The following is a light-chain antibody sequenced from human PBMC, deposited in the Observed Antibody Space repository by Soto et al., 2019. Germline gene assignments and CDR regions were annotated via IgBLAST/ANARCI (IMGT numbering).Light chain of an antibody. V-gene: IGKV1-5*02. CDR2: DAS. J-gene: IGKJ2*01. CDR1: QSISSW. CDR3: QESYITPRD. Sequence: EIQMTQSPSTLSASVGDRVTIVFRASQSISSWLAWYQQKPGKAPKLLIYDASSLESGVPSRFSGSGSGTEFTLTISSLQPDDFATDYCQESYITPRDFG.